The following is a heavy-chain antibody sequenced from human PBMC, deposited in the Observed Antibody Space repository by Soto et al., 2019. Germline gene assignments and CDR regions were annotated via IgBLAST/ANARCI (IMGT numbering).Heavy chain of an antibody. CDR3: ARASDPTIFGGYYYYGMDV. CDR1: GYSFTSYW. CDR2: IYPGDSDT. Sequence: GESLKISCKGSGYSFTSYWIGWVRQMPGKGLEWMGIIYPGDSDTRYSPSFQGQVTISADKSISTAYLQWSSLKASDTAMYYCARASDPTIFGGYYYYGMDVWGQGTTVTVSS. D-gene: IGHD3-3*01. J-gene: IGHJ6*02. V-gene: IGHV5-51*01.